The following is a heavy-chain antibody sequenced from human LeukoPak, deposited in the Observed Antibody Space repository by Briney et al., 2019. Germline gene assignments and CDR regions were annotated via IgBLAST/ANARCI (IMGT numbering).Heavy chain of an antibody. J-gene: IGHJ4*02. D-gene: IGHD6-19*01. Sequence: PGGSLRLSCAASGFTFSSYSMNWVRQAPGKGLEWISYITGSLNTIHYADSVKGRFTISRDNAKNSVYLQMNSLRLEDTAVYYCARKAVAGPRNDYWGQGTLVTVSS. CDR2: ITGSLNTI. V-gene: IGHV3-48*01. CDR1: GFTFSSYS. CDR3: ARKAVAGPRNDY.